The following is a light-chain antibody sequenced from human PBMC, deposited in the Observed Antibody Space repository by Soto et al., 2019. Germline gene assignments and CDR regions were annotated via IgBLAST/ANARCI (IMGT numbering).Light chain of an antibody. CDR1: QSLLHTNGYNY. CDR3: LQDLQQIFT. Sequence: DIVMTQSPLSLPVTPGEPASISCRSSQSLLHTNGYNYLDWYLQKPGQSPQLLNFLASNRASGVPDRFSGSGSGTDFTLNISRVEVEDVGVYYCLQDLQQIFTFGPGTKVDIK. V-gene: IGKV2-28*01. J-gene: IGKJ3*01. CDR2: LAS.